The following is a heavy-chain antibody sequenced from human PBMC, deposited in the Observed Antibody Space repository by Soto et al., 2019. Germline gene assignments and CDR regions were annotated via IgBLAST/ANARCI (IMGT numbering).Heavy chain of an antibody. CDR3: AGGEMSTISFDY. J-gene: IGHJ4*02. V-gene: IGHV3-11*04. Sequence: QVQLVESGGGLVKPGGSLRLSCAAYGFTFSDYYMSWIRQAPGKGLEWVSYITSDGSPIYYADSVRGRFTISRDSAKNSVSLQMNSLRAEDTAMYYCAGGEMSTISFDYWGKGTLVTVS. CDR1: GFTFSDYY. D-gene: IGHD2-15*01. CDR2: ITSDGSPI.